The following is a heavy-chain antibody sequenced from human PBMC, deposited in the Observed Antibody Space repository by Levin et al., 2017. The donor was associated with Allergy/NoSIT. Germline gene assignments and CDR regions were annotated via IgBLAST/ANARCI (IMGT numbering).Heavy chain of an antibody. CDR3: TTRSFYCSSTTCYDAFDI. CDR1: GFTFSNAW. Sequence: GGSLRLSCAASGFTFSNAWMSWVRQAPGKGLEWVGRIKSKTDGGTTDYAAPVKGRFSISRDDSKNTLYLQMNSLKTEDTAVYYCTTRSFYCSSTTCYDAFDIWGQGTMVTVSS. V-gene: IGHV3-15*01. J-gene: IGHJ3*02. D-gene: IGHD2-2*01. CDR2: IKSKTDGGTT.